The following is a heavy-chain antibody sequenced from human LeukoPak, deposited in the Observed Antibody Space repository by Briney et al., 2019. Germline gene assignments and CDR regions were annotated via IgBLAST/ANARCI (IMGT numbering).Heavy chain of an antibody. CDR3: AKVGGITIYSFGPDY. D-gene: IGHD3-9*01. J-gene: IGHJ4*02. CDR2: ISGSGGST. Sequence: TGGSLRLSCAASGFTFSSYAMSWVRQAPGKGLEWVSGISGSGGSTYYADSVKGRFTISRDNSKNTLYLQMNSLRAEDTAVYYCAKVGGITIYSFGPDYWGQGTLVTVSS. CDR1: GFTFSSYA. V-gene: IGHV3-23*01.